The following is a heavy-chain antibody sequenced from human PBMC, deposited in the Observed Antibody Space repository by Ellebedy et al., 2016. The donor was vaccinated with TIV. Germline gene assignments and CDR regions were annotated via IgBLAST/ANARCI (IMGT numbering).Heavy chain of an antibody. CDR3: AREVYDILTGIASPYYYYGMDV. V-gene: IGHV3-7*01. CDR2: IKQDGSEK. CDR1: GFTFSSYW. D-gene: IGHD3-9*01. Sequence: GESLKISCAASGFTFSSYWMSWVRQAPGKGLEWVANIKQDGSEKSYVDSVKGRFTISRDNAKNSLYLQMNSLRAEDTAVYYCAREVYDILTGIASPYYYYGMDVWGQGTTVTVSS. J-gene: IGHJ6*02.